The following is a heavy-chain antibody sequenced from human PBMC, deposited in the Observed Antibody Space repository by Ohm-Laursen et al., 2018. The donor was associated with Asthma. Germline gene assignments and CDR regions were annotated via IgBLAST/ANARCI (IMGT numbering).Heavy chain of an antibody. CDR2: IKQDGSEK. D-gene: IGHD3-3*01. Sequence: SLRLSCAASGLTIRNYWMTWVRQAPGRGLEWVVNIKQDGSEKYYVDSVKGRFTISRDDSKNTLYLQMNSLRPDDTAVYYCARDVMEWYLPAFDFWGQGTLVTVSS. J-gene: IGHJ4*02. V-gene: IGHV3-7*01. CDR1: GLTIRNYW. CDR3: ARDVMEWYLPAFDF.